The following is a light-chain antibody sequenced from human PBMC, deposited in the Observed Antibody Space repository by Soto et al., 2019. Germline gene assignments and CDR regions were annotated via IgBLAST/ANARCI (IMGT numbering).Light chain of an antibody. V-gene: IGKV1-39*01. Sequence: DIQMTQSPSSLSASVGDRVTITCRASQSIRNYLNWYQQKPGKAPKLLIYGTSSLQSGVPSRFSGSGSGTDFTLTISSLQPEDFATYYCQQSYSTPLTFGGGTKLEIK. CDR3: QQSYSTPLT. J-gene: IGKJ4*01. CDR1: QSIRNY. CDR2: GTS.